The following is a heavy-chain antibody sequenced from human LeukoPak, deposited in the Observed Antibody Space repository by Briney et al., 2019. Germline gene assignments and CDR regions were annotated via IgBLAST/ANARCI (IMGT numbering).Heavy chain of an antibody. J-gene: IGHJ4*02. CDR2: INHSGST. CDR3: ARYIVGAVDY. CDR1: GGSFSGYY. Sequence: PSETLSLTCAGYGGSFSGYYWSWIRQPPGKGLEWIGEINHSGSTNYNPSLKSRVTISVDTSKNQFSLKLSSVTAADTAVYYCARYIVGAVDYWGQGTLVTVSS. V-gene: IGHV4-34*01. D-gene: IGHD1-26*01.